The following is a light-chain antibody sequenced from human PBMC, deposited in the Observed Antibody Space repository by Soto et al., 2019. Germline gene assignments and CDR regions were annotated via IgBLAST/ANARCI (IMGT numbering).Light chain of an antibody. CDR2: GAS. CDR3: LQDYNYPRT. Sequence: AIQMTQYPSSLSASVGDRVTISCRSSQGIRRDLGWYQQRPGTVPRLLMFGASSLQSGVPSRFGGSGSGTDFTLTISSLQPEDFATYYCLQDYNYPRTFGQGTKV. V-gene: IGKV1-6*01. CDR1: QGIRRD. J-gene: IGKJ1*01.